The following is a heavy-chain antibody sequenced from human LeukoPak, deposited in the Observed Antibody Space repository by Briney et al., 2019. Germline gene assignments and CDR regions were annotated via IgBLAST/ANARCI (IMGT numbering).Heavy chain of an antibody. V-gene: IGHV4-59*02. Sequence: SETLSLTCTFFGDSVTGYFLNWVRQPPGKGLEWIGHIYKIGTTNYNPSLKSRLTISADTSKNQFSLQLRSVTAADTAVYYCVIGVGWQPDYWGQGALVTVSS. J-gene: IGHJ4*02. CDR2: IYKIGTT. CDR1: GDSVTGYF. CDR3: VIGVGWQPDY. D-gene: IGHD2-15*01.